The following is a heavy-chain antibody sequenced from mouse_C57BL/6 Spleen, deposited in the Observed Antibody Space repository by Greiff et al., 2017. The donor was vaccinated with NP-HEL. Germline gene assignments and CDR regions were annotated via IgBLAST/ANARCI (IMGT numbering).Heavy chain of an antibody. V-gene: IGHV5-17*01. CDR3: ARYGAWYFDV. CDR1: GFTFSDYG. CDR2: ISSGSSTI. D-gene: IGHD1-1*01. J-gene: IGHJ1*03. Sequence: EVKLMESGGGLVKPGGSLKLSCAASGFTFSDYGMHWVRQAPEKGLEWVAYISSGSSTIYYADTVKGRFTISRDNAKNTLFLQMTSLRSEDTAMYYCARYGAWYFDVWGTGTTVTVSS.